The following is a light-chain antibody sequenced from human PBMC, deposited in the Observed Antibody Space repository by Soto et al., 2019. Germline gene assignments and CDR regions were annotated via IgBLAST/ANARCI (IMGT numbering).Light chain of an antibody. CDR1: SSDVGGYNY. J-gene: IGLJ2*01. V-gene: IGLV2-14*01. Sequence: QSVLTKPASVSGSPGQSITISCTGTSSDVGGYNYVSWYQQYPGKAPKLMIYEVSNRPSGVSNRFSGSKSANTASLTISGLQAEDEADYYCSSYTSSSTVAFGGGTKLTVL. CDR3: SSYTSSSTVA. CDR2: EVS.